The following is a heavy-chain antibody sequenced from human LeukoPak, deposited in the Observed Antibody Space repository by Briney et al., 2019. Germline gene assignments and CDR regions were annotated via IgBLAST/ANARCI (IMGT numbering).Heavy chain of an antibody. CDR1: GYRFTSYW. Sequence: GESLKISCKGSGYRFTSYWIGWVRQMPGKGLEWMGIIYPGDSDTRYSPSFQGQVTISADKSISTAYLQWSSLKASDTAMYYCARDPLLMYCSSTSCYESYYYYGMDVWGQGTTVTVSS. D-gene: IGHD2-2*01. V-gene: IGHV5-51*01. CDR3: ARDPLLMYCSSTSCYESYYYYGMDV. J-gene: IGHJ6*02. CDR2: IYPGDSDT.